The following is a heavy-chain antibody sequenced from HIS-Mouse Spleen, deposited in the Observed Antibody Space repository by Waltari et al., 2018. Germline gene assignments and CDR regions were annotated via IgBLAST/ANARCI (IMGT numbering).Heavy chain of an antibody. CDR2: IYYSGST. J-gene: IGHJ5*02. V-gene: IGHV4-39*07. CDR1: GGSISSSSYY. CDR3: ARGEAEHLAPAAGTGMGFDP. D-gene: IGHD6-13*01. Sequence: QLQLQESGPGLVKPSETLSLTCTVSGGSISSSSYYWGWIRQPPGKGLEWLGSIYYSGSTYYNPALKSRVTISVDTSKNQFSLKLSSVTAADTAVYYCARGEAEHLAPAAGTGMGFDPWGQGTLVTVSS.